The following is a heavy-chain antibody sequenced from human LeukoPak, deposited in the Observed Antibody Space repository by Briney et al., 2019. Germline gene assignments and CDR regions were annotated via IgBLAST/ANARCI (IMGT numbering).Heavy chain of an antibody. D-gene: IGHD1-26*01. CDR3: VKDNGRWFDP. J-gene: IGHJ5*02. Sequence: SETLSLTCTVSGGSISSYYWSWIRQPPGKGLEWIGYIYYSGSTNYNPSLKSRVTIPVDTSKNQFSLKLSSVTAADTAIYYCVKDNGRWFDPWGQGTLVIVSS. CDR1: GGSISSYY. V-gene: IGHV4-59*01. CDR2: IYYSGST.